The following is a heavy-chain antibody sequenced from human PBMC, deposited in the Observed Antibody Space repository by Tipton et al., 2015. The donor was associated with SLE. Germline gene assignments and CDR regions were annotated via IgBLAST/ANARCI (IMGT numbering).Heavy chain of an antibody. CDR2: ISYSGST. J-gene: IGHJ1*01. V-gene: IGHV4-31*03. D-gene: IGHD2-15*01. CDR3: ARGVNCRLQSDTPGYFNH. Sequence: TLSLTCSVSDGSINNGDYYWTWIRQHPGKGLEWIGYISYSGSTFYNPSLKSRFTISLDTSKSQFSLKLSSVTAADTAVYFCARGVNCRLQSDTPGYFNHWGQGTLVTVSS. CDR1: DGSINNGDYY.